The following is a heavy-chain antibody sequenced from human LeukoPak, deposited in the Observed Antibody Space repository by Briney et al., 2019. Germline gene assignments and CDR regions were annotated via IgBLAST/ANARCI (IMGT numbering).Heavy chain of an antibody. CDR3: GALSGTTPLGGV. CDR1: GFTFSSYG. Sequence: GGSLRLSCAASGFTFSSYGMHWVRQAPGKGLEWVAVISYDGSNKYYADSVKGRFTISRDNSKNTLYLQMNSLRAEDTAVYYCGALSGTTPLGGVGGQGTLVTVSS. CDR2: ISYDGSNK. J-gene: IGHJ4*02. V-gene: IGHV3-30*03. D-gene: IGHD1-1*01.